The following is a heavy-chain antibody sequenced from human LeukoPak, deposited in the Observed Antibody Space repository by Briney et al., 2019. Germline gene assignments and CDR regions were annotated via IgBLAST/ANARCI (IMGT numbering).Heavy chain of an antibody. CDR3: ARGSMGGSGTYYRDYYYGMDV. CDR1: GGSISTYY. Sequence: PSETLSLTCTVSGGSISTYYWTWIRQPPGKGLEWIGRIINGGSTNYNPSLKSRVTMSVDTSKNQFSLNLNSVTTADTAVYYCARGSMGGSGTYYRDYYYGMDVWGQGTTVTVSS. D-gene: IGHD3-10*01. V-gene: IGHV4-4*07. J-gene: IGHJ6*02. CDR2: IINGGST.